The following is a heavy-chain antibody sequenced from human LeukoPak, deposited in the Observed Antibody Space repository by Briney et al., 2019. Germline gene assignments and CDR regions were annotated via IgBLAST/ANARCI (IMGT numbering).Heavy chain of an antibody. V-gene: IGHV4-59*08. CDR3: ARSSDYYYVLFDY. CDR2: IYYTGST. Sequence: PSETLSLTCTVSGGSISSYYWSWIRQPPGKGLERIGYIYYTGSTNYNPSLKSRVIISVDTSKNQFSLKLSSVTAADTAVYYCARSSDYYYVLFDYWGQGALVTVSS. D-gene: IGHD3-22*01. CDR1: GGSISSYY. J-gene: IGHJ4*02.